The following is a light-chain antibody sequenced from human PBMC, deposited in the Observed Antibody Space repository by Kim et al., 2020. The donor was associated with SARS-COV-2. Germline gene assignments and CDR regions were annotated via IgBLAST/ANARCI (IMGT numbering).Light chain of an antibody. J-gene: IGKJ1*01. CDR2: EAS. CDR3: QQYKSQPWT. V-gene: IGKV1-5*03. CDR1: QCINGW. Sequence: ASVGDRVTITCRASQCINGWLAWYQQRPGKAPKRLIYEASRLESGVPSTFGGSGSGTEFTLTISCLRPDEAATYFCQQYKSQPWTFGQGTKVDIK.